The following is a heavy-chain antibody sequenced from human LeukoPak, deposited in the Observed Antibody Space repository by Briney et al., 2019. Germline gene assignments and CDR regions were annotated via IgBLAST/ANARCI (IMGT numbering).Heavy chain of an antibody. CDR2: INHSGST. Sequence: PSETLSLTCAVYGGSFSGYYWSWIRQPPGKGLEWIGEINHSGSTNYNPSLKSRVTISVDTSKNQFSLKLSSVTAADTAVYYCARSSVSRGDFDYWGQGTLVTVSS. CDR1: GGSFSGYY. D-gene: IGHD3-10*01. CDR3: ARSSVSRGDFDY. J-gene: IGHJ4*02. V-gene: IGHV4-34*01.